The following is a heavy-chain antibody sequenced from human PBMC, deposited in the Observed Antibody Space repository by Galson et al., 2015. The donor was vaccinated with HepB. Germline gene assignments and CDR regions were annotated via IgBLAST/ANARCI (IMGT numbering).Heavy chain of an antibody. CDR2: VDPEDGET. CDR1: GYTFTDYY. Sequence: VKVSCKVSGYTFTDYYMHWVQQAPGKGLEWMGLVDPEDGETIYAEKFQGRVTITADTSTDTAYMELSSLRSEDTAVYYCATGIYCSGGSCNYYGMGVWGQGTTVTVSS. CDR3: ATGIYCSGGSCNYYGMGV. D-gene: IGHD2-15*01. V-gene: IGHV1-69-2*01. J-gene: IGHJ6*02.